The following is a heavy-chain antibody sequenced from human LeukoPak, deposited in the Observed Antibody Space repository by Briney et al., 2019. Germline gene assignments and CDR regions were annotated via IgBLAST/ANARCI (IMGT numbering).Heavy chain of an antibody. V-gene: IGHV4/OR15-8*01. CDR3: AAAPILRGEGGEHYKYGMDV. D-gene: IGHD2-2*02. J-gene: IGHJ6*02. CDR2: IHHDGTR. CDR1: VGSINSANR. Sequence: SGTLSLTCGVSVGSINSANRWTWVRQPPGKGLEWTGVIHHDGTRNYNPSRKSRVTISADTFKNHFSLIVTSLTAADTAVYYCAAAPILRGEGGEHYKYGMDVWGQGTTVT.